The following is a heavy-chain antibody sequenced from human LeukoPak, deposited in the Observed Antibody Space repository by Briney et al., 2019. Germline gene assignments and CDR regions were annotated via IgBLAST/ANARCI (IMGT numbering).Heavy chain of an antibody. V-gene: IGHV4-34*01. CDR2: INHSGST. D-gene: IGHD1-26*01. J-gene: IGHJ4*02. Sequence: PSETLSLTCAVYGGSFSGYYWSWIRQPPGKGLEWIGEINHSGSTNYNPSLKSRVAISIHTSKNQFSLNLTSVTAADTAMYYCAREGASGSYCDYWGQGTLVTVSS. CDR1: GGSFSGYY. CDR3: AREGASGSYCDY.